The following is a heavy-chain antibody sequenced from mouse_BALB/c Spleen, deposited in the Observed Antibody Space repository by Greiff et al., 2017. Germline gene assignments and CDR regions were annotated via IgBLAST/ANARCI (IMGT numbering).Heavy chain of an antibody. CDR1: GFTFSSYT. V-gene: IGHV5-6-4*01. CDR2: ISSGGSYT. CDR3: TNYYGSSYAMDY. D-gene: IGHD1-1*01. J-gene: IGHJ4*01. Sequence: EVKLVESGGGLVKPGGSLKLSCAASGFTFSSYTMSWVRQTPEKRLEWVATISSGGSYTYYPDSVKGRFTISRDNAKNTLYLQMSSLKSEDTAMYYCTNYYGSSYAMDYWGQGTSVTVSS.